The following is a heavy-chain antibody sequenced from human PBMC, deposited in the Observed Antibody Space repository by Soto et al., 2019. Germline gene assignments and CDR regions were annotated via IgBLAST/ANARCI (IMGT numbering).Heavy chain of an antibody. V-gene: IGHV1-3*01. D-gene: IGHD2-15*01. CDR1: GSTFTSYA. CDR2: INAGNGNT. CDR3: ARGPGGPDGPGDY. Sequence: QVQLVQSGAEVKKPGASVKVSCKASGSTFTSYAMHWVRQAPGQRLEWMGWINAGNGNTKYSQKLQGRVTITRDTSASTAYMELSSLRSEDTAVYYCARGPGGPDGPGDYWGQGTLVTVSS. J-gene: IGHJ4*02.